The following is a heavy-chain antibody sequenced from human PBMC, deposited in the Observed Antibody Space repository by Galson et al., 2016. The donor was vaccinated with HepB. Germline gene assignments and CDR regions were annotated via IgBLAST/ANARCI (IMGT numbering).Heavy chain of an antibody. CDR2: IHSGGTT. V-gene: IGHV3-53*01. CDR3: ARAPVTSTTCCYYFDY. J-gene: IGHJ4*02. CDR1: GLTVSGDY. Sequence: RLSCAVSGLTVSGDYMSWVRQAPGKGLEWVSIIHSGGTTYYADSVKGRFTISKDNSKNTLYLQMNSLRAEDTAVYYCARAPVTSTTCCYYFDYWGQGTLVTVSS. D-gene: IGHD2-2*01.